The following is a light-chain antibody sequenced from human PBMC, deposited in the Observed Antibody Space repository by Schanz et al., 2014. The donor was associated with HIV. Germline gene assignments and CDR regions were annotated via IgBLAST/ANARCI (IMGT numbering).Light chain of an antibody. J-gene: IGKJ1*01. CDR2: DAS. CDR3: QQYNSYSPWT. Sequence: EIVLTQSPGTLSLSPGERATLSCRASQSVSSSYFAWYQQKPGQAPRLLIYDASSRATGIPDRFSGSGSGTDFTLTIRSLQSEDFATYYCQQYNSYSPWTFGQGTKVEIK. CDR1: QSVSSSY. V-gene: IGKV3-20*01.